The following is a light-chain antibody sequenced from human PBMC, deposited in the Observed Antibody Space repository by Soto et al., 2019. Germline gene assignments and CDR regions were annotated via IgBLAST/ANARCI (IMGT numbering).Light chain of an antibody. CDR1: SNDVGAYDY. CDR3: SSSTSTSALV. CDR2: EVR. J-gene: IGLJ1*01. Sequence: QSALAQPASVSGSPGQSITISCTGTSNDVGAYDYVSWYQHHPGKAPKLMIFEVRNRPSGVSNRFSASKSGNTASLTISGLQAEDEADYFCSSSTSTSALVFGTGTKFTVL. V-gene: IGLV2-14*01.